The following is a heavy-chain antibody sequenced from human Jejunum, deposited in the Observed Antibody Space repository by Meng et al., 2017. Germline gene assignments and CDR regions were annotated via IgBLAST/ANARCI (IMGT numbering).Heavy chain of an antibody. CDR1: GGSFSGYY. CDR2: INHSGST. J-gene: IGHJ4*02. V-gene: IGHV4-34*01. Sequence: HGQLQQGGAGLLKPSETLSLACAVYGGSFSGYYWSWIRQPPGKGLEWIGEINHSGSTNYNPSLKSRVTISVDTSKNQFSLKLSSVTAADTAVYYCARDHWGSLDYWGQGILVTVSS. CDR3: ARDHWGSLDY. D-gene: IGHD7-27*01.